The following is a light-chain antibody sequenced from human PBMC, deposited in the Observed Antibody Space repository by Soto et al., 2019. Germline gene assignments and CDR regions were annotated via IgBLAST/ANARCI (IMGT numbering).Light chain of an antibody. CDR3: LQYHNLWA. CDR2: RAS. CDR1: QSVNNN. V-gene: IGKV3-15*01. Sequence: EIILTQSPASLSVSPGERATLSCRASQSVNNNLAWYQQKPGQAPRLLIYRASTRATGVPARFSGSGSGTEFTLTISSLQSEDFAVYSCLQYHNLWAFGQGTKVEIK. J-gene: IGKJ1*01.